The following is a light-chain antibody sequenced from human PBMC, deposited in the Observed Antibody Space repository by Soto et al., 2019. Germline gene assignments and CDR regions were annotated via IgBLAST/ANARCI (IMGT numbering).Light chain of an antibody. CDR2: GAS. CDR3: QQYGSSPWT. V-gene: IGKV3-20*01. CDR1: QSVSSSY. Sequence: EIVWTQSPGTMSLSPGERATLSCRASQSVSSSYLAWYQQKPGQAPRLLIYGASSRATGIPDRFSGSGSGTDFTLTISRLEPEEFAVYYCQQYGSSPWTFGQGTQVDI. J-gene: IGKJ1*01.